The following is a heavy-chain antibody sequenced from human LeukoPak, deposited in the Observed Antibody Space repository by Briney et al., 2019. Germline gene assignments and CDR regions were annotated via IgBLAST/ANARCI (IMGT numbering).Heavy chain of an antibody. Sequence: GGSLRLSCAASGFTFSGSGMHWVRQAPGKGLEWVTLIWYDGSKKYYADSVKGRFTISRDNSENAVYLQMNSLRAEDTAVYYCKKDPKTQTYSSVGYWGQGTLVTVSS. CDR2: IWYDGSKK. CDR1: GFTFSGSG. D-gene: IGHD2-21*01. J-gene: IGHJ4*02. CDR3: KKDPKTQTYSSVGY. V-gene: IGHV3-33*06.